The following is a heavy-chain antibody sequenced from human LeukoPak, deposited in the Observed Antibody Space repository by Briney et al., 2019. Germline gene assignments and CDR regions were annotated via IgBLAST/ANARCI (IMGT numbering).Heavy chain of an antibody. V-gene: IGHV4-39*01. CDR3: ARTTKYDYVWGSYRHDY. CDR1: GGSFSNSY. CDR2: IYYSGNT. D-gene: IGHD3-16*02. J-gene: IGHJ4*02. Sequence: SETLSLTCAVYGGSFSNSYWGWIRQPPGKGLEWIGSIYYSGNTYYNASLKSQVSISIDTSKNQFSLRLTFVTAADTAVYYCARTTKYDYVWGSYRHDYWGQGALVTVSS.